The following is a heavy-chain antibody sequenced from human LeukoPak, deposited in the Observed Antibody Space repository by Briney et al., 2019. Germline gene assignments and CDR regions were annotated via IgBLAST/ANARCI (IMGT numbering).Heavy chain of an antibody. CDR2: IYHSGST. CDR3: ARRVSATDSSGWSNWFDP. D-gene: IGHD6-19*01. J-gene: IGHJ5*02. V-gene: IGHV4-38-2*01. Sequence: SETLSLTCAVSGYSISSGYYWGWIRQPPGKGLEWIGIIYHSGSTYYNPSLKSRVTISVDTSKNQFSLKLSSVTAADTAVYYCARRVSATDSSGWSNWFDPWGQGTLVTVSS. CDR1: GYSISSGYY.